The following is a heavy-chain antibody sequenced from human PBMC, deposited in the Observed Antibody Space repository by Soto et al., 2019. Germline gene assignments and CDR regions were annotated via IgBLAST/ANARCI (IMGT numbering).Heavy chain of an antibody. CDR1: GGTFSSYT. J-gene: IGHJ4*02. Sequence: ASVKVSCKASGGTFSSYTISWVRQAPGQGLEWMGRIIPILGIANYAQKFQGRVTITADKSTSTAYMELSSLRSEDTAVYYCARELYGDYEIFDYWGQGTLVTVSS. V-gene: IGHV1-69*04. CDR3: ARELYGDYEIFDY. CDR2: IIPILGIA. D-gene: IGHD4-17*01.